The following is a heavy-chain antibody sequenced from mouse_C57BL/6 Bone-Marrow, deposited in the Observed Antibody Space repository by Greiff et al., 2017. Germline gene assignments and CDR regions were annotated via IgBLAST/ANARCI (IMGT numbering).Heavy chain of an antibody. CDR1: GFTFSSYA. D-gene: IGHD2-4*01. J-gene: IGHJ2*01. Sequence: EVHLVESGGGLVKPGGSLKLSCAASGFTFSSYAMSWVRQTPEKRLEWVATISDGGSYTYYPDNVKGRFTISRDNAKNTLYLQMSSLKSEDTAMYYCARQGYDYYDYWGQGTTLTVSS. V-gene: IGHV5-4*01. CDR2: ISDGGSYT. CDR3: ARQGYDYYDY.